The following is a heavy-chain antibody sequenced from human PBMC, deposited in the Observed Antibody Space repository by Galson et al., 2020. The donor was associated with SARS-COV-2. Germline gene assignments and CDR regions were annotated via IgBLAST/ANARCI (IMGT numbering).Heavy chain of an antibody. CDR3: ARGNGSGAYLIDY. D-gene: IGHD1-1*01. CDR2: MWSDGSDE. V-gene: IGHV3-33*01. CDR1: GFPFTQYA. Sequence: GGSLRLSCTASGFPFTQYAMHWVRQAPGKGLDWVALMWSDGSDENYADSVKGRFTISRDNSKNTLYLQMNNLRVEDTAVYYCARGNGSGAYLIDYWGQGTLVTVSS. J-gene: IGHJ4*02.